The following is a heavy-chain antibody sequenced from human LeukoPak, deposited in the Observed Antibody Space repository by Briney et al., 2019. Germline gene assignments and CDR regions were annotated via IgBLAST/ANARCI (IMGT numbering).Heavy chain of an antibody. CDR2: ISGSGGST. D-gene: IGHD5-18*01. CDR3: AKDLSNSHRYYFDY. V-gene: IGHV3-23*01. J-gene: IGHJ4*02. CDR1: GFTFSSFA. Sequence: GGSLRLSCAASGFTFSSFAMNWVRQAPGKGLEWVSAISGSGGSTYYADSVKGRFTISRDNSRNTLYLQMNSLRAEDTAVYYCAKDLSNSHRYYFDYWGQGTLVTVSS.